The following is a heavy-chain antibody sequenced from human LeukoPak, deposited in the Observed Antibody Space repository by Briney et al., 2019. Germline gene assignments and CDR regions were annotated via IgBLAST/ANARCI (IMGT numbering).Heavy chain of an antibody. V-gene: IGHV3-9*03. J-gene: IGHJ4*02. Sequence: SLRLSCAASGFTFDDYAMHWVRQAPGKGLEWVSGISWNSGSIGYADSVKGRFTISRDNAKNSLYLQMNSLRAEDMALYYCAKDGVPFGGVIAHYFDYWGQGTLVTVSS. CDR1: GFTFDDYA. D-gene: IGHD3-16*02. CDR3: AKDGVPFGGVIAHYFDY. CDR2: ISWNSGSI.